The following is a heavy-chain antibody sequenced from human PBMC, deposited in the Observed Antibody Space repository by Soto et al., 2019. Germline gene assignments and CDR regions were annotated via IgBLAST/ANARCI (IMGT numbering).Heavy chain of an antibody. J-gene: IGHJ4*02. Sequence: LRLSCAASGFTFSSYGMHWVRQAPGKGLEWVAVISYDGSNKYYADSVKGRFTISRDNSKNTLYLQMNSLRAEDTAVYYCAKDSPVYGIVVVTEYYFDYWGQGTLVTVSS. CDR2: ISYDGSNK. D-gene: IGHD3-22*01. V-gene: IGHV3-30*18. CDR1: GFTFSSYG. CDR3: AKDSPVYGIVVVTEYYFDY.